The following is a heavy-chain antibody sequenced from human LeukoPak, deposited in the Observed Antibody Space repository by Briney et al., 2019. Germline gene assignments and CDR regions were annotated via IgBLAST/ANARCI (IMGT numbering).Heavy chain of an antibody. CDR1: GDSISTLY. CDR3: ARDRHWTNDWVFDY. D-gene: IGHD1/OR15-1a*01. J-gene: IGHJ4*02. Sequence: SETLSLTCTVSGDSISTLYWSWIRQPPGKGLEWIGYIYSGGSTDYNPSLKSRLTISVDTSKNQFSLKLRSVTAADTAVYYCARDRHWTNDWVFDYWGQGALVTVSS. V-gene: IGHV4-59*01. CDR2: IYSGGST.